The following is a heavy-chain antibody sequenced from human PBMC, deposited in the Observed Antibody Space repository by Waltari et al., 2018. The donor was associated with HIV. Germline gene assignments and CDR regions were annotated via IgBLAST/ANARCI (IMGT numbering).Heavy chain of an antibody. Sequence: EVQLLESGGGLVQPGGSLRLSCAASGFTFSSYAMSWVRQAPGKGLEWVSVIGGSGGSTYYADSVKGRFTISRDNSKNTLYLQMNSLRAEDTAVYYCAKEYSSGSYLPGGAFDIWGQGTMVTVSS. J-gene: IGHJ3*02. CDR2: IGGSGGST. CDR3: AKEYSSGSYLPGGAFDI. D-gene: IGHD1-26*01. V-gene: IGHV3-23*01. CDR1: GFTFSSYA.